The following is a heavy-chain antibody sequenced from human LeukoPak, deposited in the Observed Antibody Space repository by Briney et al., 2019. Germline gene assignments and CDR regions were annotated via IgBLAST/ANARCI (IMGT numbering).Heavy chain of an antibody. D-gene: IGHD2-21*01. Sequence: GGSLRLSCAASGFTFSSFAMSWVRQAPGKGLEWVSSISGSGGSTYYADSVKVRFTISRDNSKNTLYLQMNSLRDEDTAVYFCAKAPVTSCRGAYCYPFDSWGQGTLVTVSS. CDR3: AKAPVTSCRGAYCYPFDS. CDR2: ISGSGGST. CDR1: GFTFSSFA. J-gene: IGHJ4*02. V-gene: IGHV3-23*01.